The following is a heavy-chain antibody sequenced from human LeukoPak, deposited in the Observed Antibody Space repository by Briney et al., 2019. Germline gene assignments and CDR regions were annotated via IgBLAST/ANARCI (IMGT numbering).Heavy chain of an antibody. CDR1: GFTVSSNY. CDR2: IYSGGST. V-gene: IGHV3-53*01. D-gene: IGHD2-15*01. Sequence: PGGSLRLSCAASGFTVSSNYMSRVRQAPGKGLEWVSVIYSGGSTYYADSVKGRFTISRDNSKNTLYLQMNSLRAEDTAVYYCARVGCSGGSCYGEDYWGQGTLVTVSS. CDR3: ARVGCSGGSCYGEDY. J-gene: IGHJ4*02.